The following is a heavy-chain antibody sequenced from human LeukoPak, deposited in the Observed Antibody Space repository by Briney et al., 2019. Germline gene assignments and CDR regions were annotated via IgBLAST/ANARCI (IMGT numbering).Heavy chain of an antibody. V-gene: IGHV3-23*01. CDR2: ISGSGGST. Sequence: PGGSLRLSCAASGFTFGSYAMSWVRQAPGKGLEWVSAISGSGGSTYYADSVKGRFTISRDNSKNTLYLQMNSLRAEDTAVYYCAKDADLGYDFWSGYFSFDYWGQGTLVTVSS. D-gene: IGHD3-3*01. J-gene: IGHJ4*02. CDR3: AKDADLGYDFWSGYFSFDY. CDR1: GFTFGSYA.